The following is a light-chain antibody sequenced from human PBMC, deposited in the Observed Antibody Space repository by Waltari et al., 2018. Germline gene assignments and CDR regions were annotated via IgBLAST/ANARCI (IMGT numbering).Light chain of an antibody. V-gene: IGKV3-15*01. CDR1: QSVSTN. CDR2: GPF. J-gene: IGKJ2*01. Sequence: ETVMTQSPSTLSLSPGDRATLSCRASQSVSTNLAWYQKKPGKAPRLLIYGPFIRATVIPARFSGRGAGTEFTLTISSLQSEDFAVYYCQQYNNWPPYIFGQGSQLEI. CDR3: QQYNNWPPYI.